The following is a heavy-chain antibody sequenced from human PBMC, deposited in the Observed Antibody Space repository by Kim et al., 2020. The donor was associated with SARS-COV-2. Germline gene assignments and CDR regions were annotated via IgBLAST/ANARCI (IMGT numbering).Heavy chain of an antibody. D-gene: IGHD6-6*01. CDR2: IYYTGKA. V-gene: IGHV4-39*01. CDR1: GGSISSSSTYY. CDR3: ARRIYGSSRVDS. J-gene: IGHJ5*01. Sequence: SETLSLTCSVSGGSISSSSTYYWVWIRQPPGKGLEWIGDIYYTGKAFYNASLKSRVSMSVDTSKNQLSLKVNSVTATYTATYYCARRIYGSSRVDSWGQGTLVTVSS.